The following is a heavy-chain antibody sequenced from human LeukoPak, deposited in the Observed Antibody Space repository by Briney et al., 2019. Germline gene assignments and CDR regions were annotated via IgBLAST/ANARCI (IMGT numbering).Heavy chain of an antibody. D-gene: IGHD3-10*01. CDR1: GGSISSGGYS. Sequence: NPSETLSLTCAVSGGSISSGGYSWSWIRQPPGKGLEWIGYIYHSGSTYYNPSLKSRVTISVDTSKNQFSLKLSSVTAADTAVYYCARVRGSGIRWFDPWGQGTLVTVSS. V-gene: IGHV4-30-2*01. J-gene: IGHJ5*02. CDR3: ARVRGSGIRWFDP. CDR2: IYHSGST.